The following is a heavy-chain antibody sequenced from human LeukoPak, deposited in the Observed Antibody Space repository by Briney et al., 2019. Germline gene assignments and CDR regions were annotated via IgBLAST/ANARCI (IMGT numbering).Heavy chain of an antibody. CDR3: AMVPRGYGIVNFDY. J-gene: IGHJ4*02. Sequence: SETLSLTCTVSGGSISSSSYYWGWIRQPPGKGLEWIGSIYYSGSTYYNPSLKGRVTISVDTSKNQFSLKLSSVTAADTAVYYCAMVPRGYGIVNFDYWGQGTLVTVSS. D-gene: IGHD5-12*01. CDR2: IYYSGST. V-gene: IGHV4-39*01. CDR1: GGSISSSSYY.